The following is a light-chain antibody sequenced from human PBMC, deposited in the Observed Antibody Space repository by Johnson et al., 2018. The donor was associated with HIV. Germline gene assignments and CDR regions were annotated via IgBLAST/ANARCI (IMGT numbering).Light chain of an antibody. Sequence: QSVLTQPPSVSAAPGQQVTISCSGSSSNIADNYVSWYQQLPGTAPKLLIYENNKRPSGIPDRFSGSSSVTSATLGITGLQIGDEADYYCGTWDSSLSAYVFGTGTKVTVL. CDR2: ENN. V-gene: IGLV1-51*02. CDR1: SSNIADNY. J-gene: IGLJ1*01. CDR3: GTWDSSLSAYV.